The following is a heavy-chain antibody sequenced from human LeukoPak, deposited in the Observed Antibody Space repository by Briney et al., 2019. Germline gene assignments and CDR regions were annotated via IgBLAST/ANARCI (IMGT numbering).Heavy chain of an antibody. V-gene: IGHV4-39*01. CDR1: GGSISSSSYY. D-gene: IGHD3-10*01. J-gene: IGHJ5*02. Sequence: PSETLSLTCTVSGGSISSSSYYWGWIRQPPGKGLEWIGSIYYSGSTYYNPSLKSRVTISVDTSKNQFSLKLSSVTAADTAVYYCARHGRTMLRGIIPWFDPWGQGTLVTVSS. CDR2: IYYSGST. CDR3: ARHGRTMLRGIIPWFDP.